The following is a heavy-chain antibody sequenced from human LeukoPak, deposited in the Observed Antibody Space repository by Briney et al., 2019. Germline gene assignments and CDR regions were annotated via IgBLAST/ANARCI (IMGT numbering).Heavy chain of an antibody. J-gene: IGHJ4*02. V-gene: IGHV3-23*01. Sequence: GGSLRLSCAASGFTFSRYAMSWLRQAPGKRLEWVSAISGSGGSTYYADSVKGRFTISRDNSKNTLYLQMNSLRAEDTAVYYCAKVAVARFTPHFDYWGQGTLVTVSS. D-gene: IGHD6-19*01. CDR2: ISGSGGST. CDR1: GFTFSRYA. CDR3: AKVAVARFTPHFDY.